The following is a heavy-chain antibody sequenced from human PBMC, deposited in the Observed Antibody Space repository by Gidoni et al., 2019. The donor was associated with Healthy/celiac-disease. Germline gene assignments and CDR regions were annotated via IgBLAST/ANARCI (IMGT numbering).Heavy chain of an antibody. V-gene: IGHV4-39*01. CDR2: IYYSGST. CDR1: GGSTCSSSYY. CDR3: ARHLSLPVAAPGDAFDI. D-gene: IGHD6-19*01. Sequence: QLQLQESGPGLVKPSETPSPTCTVSGGSTCSSSYYWGWIRQPPGKGLEWIGSIYYSGSTYYNPSLKSRVTISVDTSKNQFSLKLSSVTAADTAVYYCARHLSLPVAAPGDAFDIWGQGTMVTVSS. J-gene: IGHJ3*02.